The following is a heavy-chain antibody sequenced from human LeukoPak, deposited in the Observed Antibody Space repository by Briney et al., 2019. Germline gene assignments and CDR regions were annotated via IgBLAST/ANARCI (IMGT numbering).Heavy chain of an antibody. CDR2: IRYDGSNK. D-gene: IGHD2-2*01. CDR3: AKDAQQYCSSTSCYGGGFDY. Sequence: PGGSLRLSCAASGFTFSSYGMHWVRQAPGKGLEWVAFIRYDGSNKYYADSVKGRFTISRDNSKNTLYLQMNSLRAEDTAVYYCAKDAQQYCSSTSCYGGGFDYWGQGTLVTVSS. CDR1: GFTFSSYG. J-gene: IGHJ4*02. V-gene: IGHV3-30*02.